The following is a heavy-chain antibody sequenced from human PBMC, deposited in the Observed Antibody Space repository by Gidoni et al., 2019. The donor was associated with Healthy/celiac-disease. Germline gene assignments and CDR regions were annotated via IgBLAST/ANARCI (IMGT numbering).Heavy chain of an antibody. D-gene: IGHD6-13*01. CDR3: AKGVRIAAAGDY. J-gene: IGHJ4*02. CDR1: GFPFSSYA. Sequence: EVQLLESGGGLVPPGGSLRLSCAASGFPFSSYAMSWVRQAPGKGLEWVSAISGRGGSTYYADSVKGRFTISRDNSKNTLYLQMNSLRAEDTAVYYCAKGVRIAAAGDYWGQGTLVTVSS. CDR2: ISGRGGST. V-gene: IGHV3-23*01.